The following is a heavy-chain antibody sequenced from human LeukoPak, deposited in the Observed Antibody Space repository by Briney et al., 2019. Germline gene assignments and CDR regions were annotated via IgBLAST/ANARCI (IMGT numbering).Heavy chain of an antibody. CDR1: GGSISSGSYY. Sequence: PAETLSLTCTVSGGSISSGSYYWSWIRQPAGKRLEWIGRIYTSGSTNYNPSLKSRVTIPVDTSKNQFSLKLSSVTAADTAVYYCARRRWEPPDSYYYYMDVWGKGTTVTVSS. CDR2: IYTSGST. J-gene: IGHJ6*03. D-gene: IGHD1-26*01. CDR3: ARRRWEPPDSYYYYMDV. V-gene: IGHV4-61*02.